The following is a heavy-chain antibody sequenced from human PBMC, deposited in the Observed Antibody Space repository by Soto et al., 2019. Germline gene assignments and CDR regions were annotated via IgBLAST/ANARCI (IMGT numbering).Heavy chain of an antibody. Sequence: QVQLQESGPGLVKPSQTLSLTCTVSGGSISSGGYYWSWIRQHPGKGLEWIGYIYYIGTTYYNPSLKGRSSLTGSTFKNQFLLKVEPVNGGDTAVLYRARTPDHWGQGTLVTVSS. CDR3: ARTPDH. V-gene: IGHV4-31*03. D-gene: IGHD2-15*01. CDR1: GGSISSGGYY. CDR2: IYYIGTT. J-gene: IGHJ4*02.